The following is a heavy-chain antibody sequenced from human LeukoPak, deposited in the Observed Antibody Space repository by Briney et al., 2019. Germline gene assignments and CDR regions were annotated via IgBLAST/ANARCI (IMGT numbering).Heavy chain of an antibody. V-gene: IGHV1-2*06. Sequence: ASVKVSCKASGQSLTGYFIHWVRQAPGQGLEWVGRIDPNTGDTIYAQNFQGKVTVTSATSISTAYMELSRLTSDDTAVYFCARLGLHGSGTYYFFDYWGQGTLVTVSS. J-gene: IGHJ4*02. CDR2: IDPNTGDT. D-gene: IGHD3-10*01. CDR3: ARLGLHGSGTYYFFDY. CDR1: GQSLTGYF.